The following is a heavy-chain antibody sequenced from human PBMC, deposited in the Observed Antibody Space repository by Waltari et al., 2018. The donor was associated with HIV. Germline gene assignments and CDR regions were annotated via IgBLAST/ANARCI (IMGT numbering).Heavy chain of an antibody. J-gene: IGHJ4*02. D-gene: IGHD3-16*01. CDR3: GRGGLRDY. Sequence: EFQLVDSGGGLVQPGGSLRISCAASGFLIRSCSMSWVRQAPGKGLEWVAIINEDGSKKDDVDSVKGRFTISRDNARNSLYLQMNNLRRGDTAVYYCGRGGLRDYWGQGTLVTVSS. CDR1: GFLIRSCS. CDR2: INEDGSKK. V-gene: IGHV3-7*01.